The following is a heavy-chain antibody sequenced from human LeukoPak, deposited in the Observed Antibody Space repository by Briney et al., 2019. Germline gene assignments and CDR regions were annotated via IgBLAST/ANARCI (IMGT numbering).Heavy chain of an antibody. Sequence: PRGTLRFPFRSRGYTSTTPSMTSCRQAPEKGLEWVSCINRSSTYIYYAESVKGRFTISRDNAKNSLYMQMSSVRDGDTAWYYWWRGHCDGGWRYFSDWGQGTLVPVCS. CDR3: WRGHCDGGWRYFSD. CDR1: GYTSTTPS. D-gene: IGHD2-15*01. V-gene: IGHV3-21*01. J-gene: IGHJ4*02. CDR2: INRSSTYI.